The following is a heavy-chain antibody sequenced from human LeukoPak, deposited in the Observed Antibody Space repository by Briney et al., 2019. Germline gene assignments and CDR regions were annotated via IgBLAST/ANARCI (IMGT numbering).Heavy chain of an antibody. CDR2: ISGSGGST. Sequence: TGGSLRLSCAASGFTFSSYAMSWVRQAPGKGLEWVSAISGSGGSTYYADSVKGRFTISRDNSKNTLYLQMNSLRAEDTAVYYCAKALKVVAGSGPVDYYYYMDVWGKGTTVTISS. CDR3: AKALKVVAGSGPVDYYYYMDV. V-gene: IGHV3-23*01. J-gene: IGHJ6*03. CDR1: GFTFSSYA. D-gene: IGHD6-19*01.